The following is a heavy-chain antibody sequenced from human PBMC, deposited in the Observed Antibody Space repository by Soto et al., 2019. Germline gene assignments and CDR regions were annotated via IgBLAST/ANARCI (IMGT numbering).Heavy chain of an antibody. Sequence: SETLSLPCPVSGGSMSSGDYYWSWIRQPPGKGLEWIGYIYYSGSTYYNPSLKSRVTISVDTSKNQFSLKLSSVTAADTAVYYCSRHDYGDYRDAFDIWGQGTMVTVSS. CDR1: GGSMSSGDYY. V-gene: IGHV4-30-4*01. CDR3: SRHDYGDYRDAFDI. J-gene: IGHJ3*02. CDR2: IYYSGST. D-gene: IGHD4-17*01.